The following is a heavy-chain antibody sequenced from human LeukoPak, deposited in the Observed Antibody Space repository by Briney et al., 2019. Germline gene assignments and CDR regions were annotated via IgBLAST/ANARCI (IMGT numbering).Heavy chain of an antibody. Sequence: SETLSLTCSVSGGSISSLYWSWIRQPPGKGLEWSGYIYYTGSTNYNPSLKSRATMFVDMSKNQFSLRLSSVTAADTAVYYCARHRAYSSSSPFDYWGQGTLVTVSS. CDR2: IYYTGST. V-gene: IGHV4-59*08. D-gene: IGHD6-6*01. CDR3: ARHRAYSSSSPFDY. CDR1: GGSISSLY. J-gene: IGHJ4*02.